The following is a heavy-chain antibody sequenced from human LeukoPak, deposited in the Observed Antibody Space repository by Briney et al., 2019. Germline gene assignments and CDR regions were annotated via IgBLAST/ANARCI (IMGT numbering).Heavy chain of an antibody. V-gene: IGHV3-7*03. D-gene: IGHD5-18*01. CDR2: IREERGQE. Sequence: PSETLSLTCTVSGGSVDTIDYYWSWARQAPGKGLEWVANIREERGQEYYVDSVKGRFTISKNSAKNSLYLQMNTLRVEDTAMYYCASLDTAKQPLANHWGQGTLVTVSS. CDR3: ASLDTAKQPLANH. J-gene: IGHJ5*02. CDR1: GGSVDTI.